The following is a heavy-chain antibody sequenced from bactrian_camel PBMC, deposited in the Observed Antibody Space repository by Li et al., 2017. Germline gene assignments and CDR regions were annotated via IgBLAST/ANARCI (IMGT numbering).Heavy chain of an antibody. D-gene: IGHD2*01. V-gene: IGHV3S53*01. J-gene: IGHJ4*01. CDR2: ISRDGMT. Sequence: HVQLVESGGGSVQTGGSLRLSCVASGDAYSRNFIGWVRQAPGKQREGIAAISRDGMTSYADSVKGRFRISKDNAQNMLYLQMDNLRTEDTGMYQCKIASALYCGEWSRGLYGRGTQVTVS. CDR1: GDAYSRNF.